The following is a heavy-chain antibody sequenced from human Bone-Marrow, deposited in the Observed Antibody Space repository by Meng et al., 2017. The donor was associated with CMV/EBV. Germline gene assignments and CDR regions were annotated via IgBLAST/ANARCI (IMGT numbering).Heavy chain of an antibody. Sequence: GSLRLSCTVSGGSISDYYWTWIRQPPGKGLEWIGYIFYTGSTNYNPSLKSRVTISVDTSKNQFSLNLSSVTAADTAVYYCASEPAAMPGALDYWGQGTLVTVSS. CDR1: GGSISDYY. CDR3: ASEPAAMPGALDY. CDR2: IFYTGST. D-gene: IGHD2-2*01. V-gene: IGHV4-59*12. J-gene: IGHJ4*02.